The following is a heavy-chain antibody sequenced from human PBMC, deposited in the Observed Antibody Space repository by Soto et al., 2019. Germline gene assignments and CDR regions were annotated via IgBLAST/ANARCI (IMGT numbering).Heavy chain of an antibody. V-gene: IGHV3-74*03. CDR1: GFTFSNFW. D-gene: IGHD6-19*01. CDR2: INSDGSST. Sequence: GGSLRLSCAASGFTFSNFWMHWVRQAPGKGLVWVSRINSDGSSTMYRDSVKGRFTVFRDNAKNTLFLQMNSLRAEDTAVYYCTRDPAPIGWYDYWGQGTLVTVS. J-gene: IGHJ4*02. CDR3: TRDPAPIGWYDY.